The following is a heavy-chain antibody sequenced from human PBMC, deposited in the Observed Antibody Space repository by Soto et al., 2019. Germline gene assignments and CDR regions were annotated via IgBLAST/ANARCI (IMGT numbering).Heavy chain of an antibody. CDR1: GFHFKKFA. CDR3: AKADGEQWLIPHLDN. V-gene: IGHV3-23*01. D-gene: IGHD6-19*01. J-gene: IGHJ1*01. CDR2: ISCCGGST. Sequence: GGSLILSCEASGFHFKKFAMGWVRQAPGEGLEWVSGISCCGGSTFYADSVKGRFSLARDDSKNTLSLQLNSLRVEDTAHYYCAKADGEQWLIPHLDNWGQGTQVTVSS.